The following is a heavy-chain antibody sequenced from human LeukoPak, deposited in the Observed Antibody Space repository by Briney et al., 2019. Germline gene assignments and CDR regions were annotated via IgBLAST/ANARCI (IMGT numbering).Heavy chain of an antibody. V-gene: IGHV4/OR15-8*01. CDR2: IYHSGST. Sequence: SETLSLTCVVSGGYLSSSNWWSWVRQPPGKGLEWIGEIYHSGSTNYNPSLKSRVAVSLDMSENQFSLKLSSVTAADTAVYYCASLRQQLVSNYYMDVWGKGTTVTVSS. CDR1: GGYLSSSNW. CDR3: ASLRQQLVSNYYMDV. D-gene: IGHD6-13*01. J-gene: IGHJ6*03.